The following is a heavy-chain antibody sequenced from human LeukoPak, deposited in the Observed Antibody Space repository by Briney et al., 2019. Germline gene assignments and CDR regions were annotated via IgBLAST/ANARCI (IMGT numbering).Heavy chain of an antibody. V-gene: IGHV4-59*08. Sequence: SETLSLTCTVSGGSISRYYWSWIRQPPGKGLEWIGYIYDSGSTNYNPSLKSRVTISVDTSKNQFSLKLSSVTAADTAVYYCARHDYGDYGAHAFDIWGQGTMVTVSS. D-gene: IGHD4-17*01. CDR2: IYDSGST. CDR3: ARHDYGDYGAHAFDI. J-gene: IGHJ3*02. CDR1: GGSISRYY.